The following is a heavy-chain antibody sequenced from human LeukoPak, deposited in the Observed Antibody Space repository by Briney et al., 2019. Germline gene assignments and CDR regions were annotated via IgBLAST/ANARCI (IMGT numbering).Heavy chain of an antibody. CDR3: ARSPFYGGPPDY. J-gene: IGHJ4*02. V-gene: IGHV3-74*01. CDR1: GFTFSSYW. D-gene: IGHD4-23*01. Sequence: GGSLRLSCAASGFTFSSYWMHWVRQAPGKGLVWVSRINSDGSSTSYADSVKGRFTISRDNAKNTLYLQMNSLRAEDTAVYYCARSPFYGGPPDYWGQGTLVTVSS. CDR2: INSDGSST.